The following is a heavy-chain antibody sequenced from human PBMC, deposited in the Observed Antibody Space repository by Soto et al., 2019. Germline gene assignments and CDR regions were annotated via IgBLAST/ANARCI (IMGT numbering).Heavy chain of an antibody. Sequence: KPWGSLRLSCSASGFNFNSYTINLFRQSPLKWLEWVSSISRFGDRTYYADSVKGRFAIFRANAENSVYLQVNSLRAEDTAVYYCARVGAYFGEFDYFDYWGQGTPVTVSS. J-gene: IGHJ4*02. CDR2: ISRFGDRT. D-gene: IGHD3-10*01. CDR3: ARVGAYFGEFDYFDY. V-gene: IGHV3-21*06. CDR1: GFNFNSYT.